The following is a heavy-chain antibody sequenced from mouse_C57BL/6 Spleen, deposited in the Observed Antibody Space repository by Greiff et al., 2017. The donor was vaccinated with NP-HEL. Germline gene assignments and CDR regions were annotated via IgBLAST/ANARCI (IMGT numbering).Heavy chain of an antibody. CDR3: ARREEGNLFAY. CDR2: ISSGSSTI. V-gene: IGHV5-17*01. J-gene: IGHJ3*01. D-gene: IGHD2-1*01. Sequence: EVQLVESGGGLVKPGGSLKLSCAASGFTFSDYGMHWVRQAPEKGLEWVAYISSGSSTIYYADTVKGRFTISRDNAKNTLFLQMTSLRSEDTAMYYCARREEGNLFAYWGQGTLVTVSA. CDR1: GFTFSDYG.